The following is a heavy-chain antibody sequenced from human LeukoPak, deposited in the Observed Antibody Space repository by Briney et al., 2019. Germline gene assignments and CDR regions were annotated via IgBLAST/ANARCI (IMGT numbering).Heavy chain of an antibody. CDR3: AKGANWSDSSGYVDY. J-gene: IGHJ4*02. V-gene: IGHV3-30*18. D-gene: IGHD3-22*01. CDR1: GFTFSSYG. CDR2: ISYDGSNK. Sequence: GRSLRLSCAASGFTFSSYGMHWVRQAPGKGLEWVAVISYDGSNKYYADSVKGRFTISRDNSKNTLYLQMNSLRAEDTAVYYCAKGANWSDSSGYVDYWGQGTLVTVSS.